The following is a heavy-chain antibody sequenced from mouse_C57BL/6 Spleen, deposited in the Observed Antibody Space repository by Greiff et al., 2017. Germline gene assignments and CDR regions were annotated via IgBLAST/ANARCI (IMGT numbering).Heavy chain of an antibody. CDR3: ARRGTVVATNYFDY. J-gene: IGHJ2*01. V-gene: IGHV1-64*01. D-gene: IGHD1-1*01. Sequence: QVQLQQPGAELVKPGASVKLSCKASGYTFTSYWMHWVKQRPGQGLEWIGMIHPNGGSTNYNEKFKSKATLTVDKSSSPAYMQLSSLTSEDSAVYYCARRGTVVATNYFDYWGQGTTLTVSS. CDR2: IHPNGGST. CDR1: GYTFTSYW.